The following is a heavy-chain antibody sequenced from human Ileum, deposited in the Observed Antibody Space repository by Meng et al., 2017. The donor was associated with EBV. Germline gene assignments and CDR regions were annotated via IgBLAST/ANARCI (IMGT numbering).Heavy chain of an antibody. CDR3: ARGYGSGRDYFDY. J-gene: IGHJ4*02. D-gene: IGHD3-10*01. Sequence: QVQVQESGPRLVKPSGTLSLTCAVSGGSISSSNWWNWVRQPPGKGLEWIGEIYYSGSTIYNPSLKSRVTISVDKSKNLFSLKLSSVTAADTAVYYYARGYGSGRDYFDYWGQGTLVTVSS. CDR2: IYYSGST. CDR1: GGSISSSNW. V-gene: IGHV4-4*02.